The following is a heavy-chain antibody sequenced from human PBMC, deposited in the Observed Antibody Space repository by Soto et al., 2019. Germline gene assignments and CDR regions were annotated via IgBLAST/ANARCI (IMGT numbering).Heavy chain of an antibody. CDR3: ARGRYGDY. CDR1: GYTFTSYG. Sequence: QVHLVQSGAEVKKPGASVKVSCKGSGYTFTSYGTSWVRQAPGQGLERMGWISAHNHNTNYAQKLQGRVTVTTDTSTCSAYMELRSLRSDDTAVYYCARGRYGDYWGQGTLVTVSS. J-gene: IGHJ4*02. V-gene: IGHV1-18*01. D-gene: IGHD4-17*01. CDR2: ISAHNHNT.